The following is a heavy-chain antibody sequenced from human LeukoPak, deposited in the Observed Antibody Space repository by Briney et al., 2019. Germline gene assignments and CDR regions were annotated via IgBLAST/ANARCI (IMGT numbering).Heavy chain of an antibody. CDR3: ATAPYYDFWSGYDYYYMDV. V-gene: IGHV3-48*01. J-gene: IGHJ6*03. D-gene: IGHD3-3*01. Sequence: GGSLRLSCAASGFTFSSYSMNWVRQAPGKGLEWVSYISSSSSTIYYADSVKGRFTISRDNAKNSLYLQMNSLRAEDTAVYYCATAPYYDFWSGYDYYYMDVWGKGTTVTVSS. CDR1: GFTFSSYS. CDR2: ISSSSSTI.